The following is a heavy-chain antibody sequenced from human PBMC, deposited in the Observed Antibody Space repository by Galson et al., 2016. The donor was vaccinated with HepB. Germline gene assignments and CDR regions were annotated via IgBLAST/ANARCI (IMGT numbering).Heavy chain of an antibody. CDR3: ARDLRGMIRFFDWSTHFDS. J-gene: IGHJ4*02. D-gene: IGHD3-9*01. V-gene: IGHV3-21*01. CDR2: ISGTSTSI. Sequence: SLRLSCAASGFTFNTYSMNWVRQAPGKGLEWVSSISGTSTSIYSADSVKGRFTISRDNAKNSLYLQMNNVRAEDTAVYYCARDLRGMIRFFDWSTHFDSWGQGTLVTVSS. CDR1: GFTFNTYS.